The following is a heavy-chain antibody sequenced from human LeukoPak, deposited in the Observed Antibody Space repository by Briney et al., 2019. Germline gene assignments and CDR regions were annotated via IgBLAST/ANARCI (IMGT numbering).Heavy chain of an antibody. V-gene: IGHV4-39*01. Sequence: PETLSLTCTVSGGSISSYYWGWIRQPPGKGLEWIASISYTGGTYYNPSPKSRVTISADTSENQFSLRLSSVTAADTAVYFCARHWAGGGYDHGFDCWGQGTLVTVFS. CDR2: ISYTGGT. CDR1: GGSISSYY. D-gene: IGHD5-12*01. CDR3: ARHWAGGGYDHGFDC. J-gene: IGHJ4*02.